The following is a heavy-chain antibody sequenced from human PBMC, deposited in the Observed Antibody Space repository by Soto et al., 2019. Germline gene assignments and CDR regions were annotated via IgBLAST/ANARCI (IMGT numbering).Heavy chain of an antibody. V-gene: IGHV4-34*01. CDR3: ARDVDSASWFDP. Sequence: SETLSLTCGVHGGSISGYYWSWIRQSPGKGLEWIGETDHSGSTNYNPSLRSRVTMSVDTSKNQFSLKLSSVTAADTAVYFCARDVDSASWFDPWGQGTLVTVSS. D-gene: IGHD3-22*01. J-gene: IGHJ5*02. CDR2: TDHSGST. CDR1: GGSISGYY.